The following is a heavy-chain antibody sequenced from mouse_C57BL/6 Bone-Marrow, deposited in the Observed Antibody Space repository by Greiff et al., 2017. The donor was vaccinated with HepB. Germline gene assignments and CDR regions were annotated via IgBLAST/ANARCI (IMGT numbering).Heavy chain of an antibody. CDR1: GFTFSDYG. J-gene: IGHJ4*01. D-gene: IGHD1-1*01. V-gene: IGHV5-17*01. CDR3: AISWGGDYYAMDD. CDR2: ISSGSSTI. Sequence: EVKLVESGGGLVKPGGSLKLSCAASGFTFSDYGMHWVRQAPEKGLEWVAYISSGSSTIYYADTVKGRFTISRDNAKNTLFLQMTSLRSEDTAMYYCAISWGGDYYAMDDWGQGTSVTVSS.